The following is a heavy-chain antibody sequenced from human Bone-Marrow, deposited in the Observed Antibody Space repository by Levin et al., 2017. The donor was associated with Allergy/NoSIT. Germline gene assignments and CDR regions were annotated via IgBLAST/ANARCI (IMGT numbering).Heavy chain of an antibody. D-gene: IGHD3-3*01. V-gene: IGHV3-23*01. J-gene: IGHJ4*02. CDR2: ISGSGGST. Sequence: GGSLRLSCAASGFTFSSYAMSWVRQAPGKGLEWVSAISGSGGSTYYADSVKGRFTISRDNSKNTLYLQMNSLRAEDTAVYYCAKVGGASGFLEWLPDFYFDYWGQGTLVTVSS. CDR1: GFTFSSYA. CDR3: AKVGGASGFLEWLPDFYFDY.